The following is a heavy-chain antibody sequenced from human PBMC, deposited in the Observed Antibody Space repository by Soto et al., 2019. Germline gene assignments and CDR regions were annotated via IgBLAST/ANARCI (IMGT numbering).Heavy chain of an antibody. V-gene: IGHV3-66*01. CDR2: LYSGGST. D-gene: IGHD6-19*01. Sequence: EVQLVESGGDLVQPGESLRLSCAASGVTVSSNFMTWVRQAPGKGLEWVSVLYSGGSTYYLDAVKGRFSISRDDSKNTLYLKMNSLRAEDTAVYYCARGAGYSSGWPYYFDYWGQGTLVTVSS. CDR3: ARGAGYSSGWPYYFDY. CDR1: GVTVSSNF. J-gene: IGHJ4*02.